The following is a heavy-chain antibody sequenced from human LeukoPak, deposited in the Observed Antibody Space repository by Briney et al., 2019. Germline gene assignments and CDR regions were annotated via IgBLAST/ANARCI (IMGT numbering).Heavy chain of an antibody. Sequence: GGSLRLSCAASGFTFSDSYMSWIRQAPGKGLEWISYISATGGATYYADFVKGPFTISRDNAKNSLYLQMNSLRPEDTAVYYCARLVVPAANAVDSWGQGTLVTVSS. CDR1: GFTFSDSY. V-gene: IGHV3-11*01. CDR3: ARLVVPAANAVDS. CDR2: ISATGGAT. J-gene: IGHJ4*02. D-gene: IGHD2-2*01.